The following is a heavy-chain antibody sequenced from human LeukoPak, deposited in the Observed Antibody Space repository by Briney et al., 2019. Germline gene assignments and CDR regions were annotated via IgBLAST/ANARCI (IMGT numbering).Heavy chain of an antibody. CDR3: ARDSTDLLLPGV. D-gene: IGHD3-22*01. CDR2: IYSGGST. V-gene: IGHV3-53*01. J-gene: IGHJ6*04. Sequence: GGSLRLSCAASGFTVSSNYMSWVRQAPGKGLEWVSVIYSGGSTYYADSVKGRFTISRDNSKNTLYLQMNSLRAEDTAVYYCARDSTDLLLPGVWGKGTTVTVSS. CDR1: GFTVSSNY.